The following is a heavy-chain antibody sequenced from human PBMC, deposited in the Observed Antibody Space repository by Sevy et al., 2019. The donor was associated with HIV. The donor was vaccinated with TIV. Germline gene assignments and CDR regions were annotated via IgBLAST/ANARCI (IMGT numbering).Heavy chain of an antibody. CDR3: ARERGISFIVGATTGAFDI. D-gene: IGHD1-26*01. J-gene: IGHJ3*02. CDR1: GFTFSSNW. Sequence: GGSLRLSCAASGFTFSSNWMSWVRQAPGKGLEWVANIKQDGSEIYYVDSVEGRFTISRDNAKNSLYLQMSSLRAEDTAVYYCARERGISFIVGATTGAFDIWGQGTMVTVSS. CDR2: IKQDGSEI. V-gene: IGHV3-7*01.